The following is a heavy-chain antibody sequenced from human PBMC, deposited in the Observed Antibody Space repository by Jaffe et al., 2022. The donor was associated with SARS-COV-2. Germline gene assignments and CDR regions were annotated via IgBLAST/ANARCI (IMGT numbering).Heavy chain of an antibody. CDR1: GFSLSTSGVG. Sequence: QITLKESGPTLVKPTQTLTLTCTFSGFSLSTSGVGVGWIRQPPGKALEWLALIYWDDDKRYSPSLKSRLTITKDTSKNQVVLTMTNMDPVDTATYYCAHRPRLDYGDDPVGGTGNWFDPWGQGTLVTVSS. D-gene: IGHD4-17*01. J-gene: IGHJ5*02. V-gene: IGHV2-5*02. CDR2: IYWDDDK. CDR3: AHRPRLDYGDDPVGGTGNWFDP.